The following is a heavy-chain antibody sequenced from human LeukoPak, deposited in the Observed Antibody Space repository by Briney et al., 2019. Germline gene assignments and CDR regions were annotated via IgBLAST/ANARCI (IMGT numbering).Heavy chain of an antibody. D-gene: IGHD2-2*01. CDR2: ISSSSSYI. CDR3: ARDISVVPALVRFDP. CDR1: GFTFSSYS. Sequence: GGSLRLSCAASGFTFSSYSMNWVRQAPGKGLEWVSSISSSSSYIYYADSVKGRFTISRDNAKNSLYLQMNSLRAEDTAVYYCARDISVVPALVRFDPWGQGTLVTVSS. J-gene: IGHJ5*02. V-gene: IGHV3-21*01.